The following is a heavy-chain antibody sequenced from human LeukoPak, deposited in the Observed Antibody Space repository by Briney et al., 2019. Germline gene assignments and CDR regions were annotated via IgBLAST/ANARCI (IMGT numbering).Heavy chain of an antibody. CDR1: GFTVSSNY. J-gene: IGHJ4*02. CDR3: ARDLIGGKFDY. V-gene: IGHV3-53*01. CDR2: IYSGGST. D-gene: IGHD4-23*01. Sequence: PGGSLRLSCAASGFTVSSNYMSWVRQAPGKGLEWVSVIYSGGSTYYADSVKGRFTISRDNSKNTVYLHMKSLRAGDTAVYYCARDLIGGKFDYWGQGTLVTVSS.